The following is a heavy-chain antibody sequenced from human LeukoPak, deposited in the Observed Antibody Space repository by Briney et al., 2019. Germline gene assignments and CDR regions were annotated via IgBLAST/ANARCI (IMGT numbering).Heavy chain of an antibody. D-gene: IGHD4-23*01. V-gene: IGHV3-23*01. CDR3: AKSYGGNVVDAFDI. CDR1: GFTFSSYA. Sequence: GGSLRLSCAASGFTFSSYAMTCVRQAPGKGLEWVSIITGSGGSTHYADSVKGRFTISRDNSKNTLYLQMNSLRVEDTAVYYCAKSYGGNVVDAFDIWGQGTMVTVSS. CDR2: ITGSGGST. J-gene: IGHJ3*02.